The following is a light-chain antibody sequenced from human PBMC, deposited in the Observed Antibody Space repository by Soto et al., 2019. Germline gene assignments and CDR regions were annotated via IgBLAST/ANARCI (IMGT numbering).Light chain of an antibody. CDR2: EVS. Sequence: SVLPQPPSASGSLGQSVTISCTGTSSDVGGYNFVSWFQQRPGEAPKLLIYEVSNRPSGAPDRFPGSKSGTSASLAITGLQAEDEADYYCQSYDSSLSGSEVFGTGTKVTVL. V-gene: IGLV2-8*01. CDR3: QSYDSSLSGSEV. J-gene: IGLJ1*01. CDR1: SSDVGGYNF.